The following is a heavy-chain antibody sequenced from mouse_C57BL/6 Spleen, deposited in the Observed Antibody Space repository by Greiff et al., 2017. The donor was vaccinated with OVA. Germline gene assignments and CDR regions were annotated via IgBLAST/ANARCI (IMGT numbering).Heavy chain of an antibody. CDR3: VRLHYGNYVDY. D-gene: IGHD2-1*01. V-gene: IGHV1-82*01. CDR1: GYAFSSSW. J-gene: IGHJ2*01. Sequence: QVQLQQSGPELVKPGASVKISCKASGYAFSSSWMNWVKQRPGKGLEWIGRIYPGDGDTNYNGKFKGKATLTADKSSSTAYMQLSSLTSEDSAVYFCVRLHYGNYVDYWGQGTTLTVSS. CDR2: IYPGDGDT.